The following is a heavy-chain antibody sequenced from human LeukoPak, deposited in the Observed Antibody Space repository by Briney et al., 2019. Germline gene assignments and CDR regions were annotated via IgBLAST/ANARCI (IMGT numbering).Heavy chain of an antibody. CDR3: ARDGAYDGSDSDYGTLYYFDY. Sequence: SETLSLTCAVSGGSISSGGYSWSWIRQPPGKGLEWIGYIYHSGSTYYNPSLKSRVTISVDRSKNQFSLKLSSVTAADTAVYYCARDGAYDGSDSDYGTLYYFDYWGQGTLVTVSS. CDR2: IYHSGST. V-gene: IGHV4-30-2*01. CDR1: GGSISSGGYS. D-gene: IGHD3-22*01. J-gene: IGHJ4*02.